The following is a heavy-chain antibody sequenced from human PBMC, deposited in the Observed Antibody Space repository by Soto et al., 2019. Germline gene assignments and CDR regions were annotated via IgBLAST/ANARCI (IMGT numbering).Heavy chain of an antibody. CDR2: ISYDGSNQ. D-gene: IGHD5-12*01. CDR3: AKTLYGGCDY. Sequence: GGSLRLSCAASGFTFNIYGMHWVRQAPDKGLEWVALISYDGSNQYYADSVKGRFTISRDNSKNTLYLQMNSLRVEDTAVYYCAKTLYGGCDYWGRGTLVTVSS. CDR1: GFTFNIYG. V-gene: IGHV3-30*18. J-gene: IGHJ4*02.